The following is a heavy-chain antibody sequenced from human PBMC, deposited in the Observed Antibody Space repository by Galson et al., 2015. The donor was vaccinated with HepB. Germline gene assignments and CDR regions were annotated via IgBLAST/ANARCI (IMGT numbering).Heavy chain of an antibody. Sequence: SVKVSCKASGYTFTNYYIHWVRQAPGQGLEWMGIMNPSDGSTKYAQRFQGTVTMTRDTSTSRAHMELRSLRSEDTAVYFCARGVSTYYFDSSGYLVDCWGQGTLVTVSS. J-gene: IGHJ4*02. V-gene: IGHV1-46*01. CDR2: MNPSDGST. D-gene: IGHD3-22*01. CDR3: ARGVSTYYFDSSGYLVDC. CDR1: GYTFTNYY.